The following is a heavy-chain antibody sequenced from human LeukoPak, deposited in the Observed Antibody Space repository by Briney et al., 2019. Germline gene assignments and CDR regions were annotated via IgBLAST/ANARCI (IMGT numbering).Heavy chain of an antibody. CDR3: ARDRQDIVVVVAATHFDY. CDR2: INPSGFST. J-gene: IGHJ4*02. Sequence: ASVKVSCKASGYAFTSYYMHWVRQAPGQGLEWMGIINPSGFSTRYAQRFQGRVTMTRDTSTSTVYMELSSLRSEDTAVYYCARDRQDIVVVVAATHFDYWGQGTLVTVSS. D-gene: IGHD2-15*01. V-gene: IGHV1-46*01. CDR1: GYAFTSYY.